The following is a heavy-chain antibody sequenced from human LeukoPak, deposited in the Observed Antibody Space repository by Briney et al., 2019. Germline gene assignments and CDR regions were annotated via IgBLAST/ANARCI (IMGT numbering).Heavy chain of an antibody. D-gene: IGHD3-22*01. V-gene: IGHV3-23*01. CDR2: ISGSGGST. J-gene: IGHJ4*02. CDR3: AKGYYYDSSGYYYPYYFDY. CDR1: GFTFSSYA. Sequence: GGSLRLSCAASGFTFSSYAMSWVRQAPGEGLEWVSAISGSGGSTYYADSVKGRFTISRDNSKNTLYLQMNSLRAEDTAVYYCAKGYYYDSSGYYYPYYFDYWGQGTLVTVSS.